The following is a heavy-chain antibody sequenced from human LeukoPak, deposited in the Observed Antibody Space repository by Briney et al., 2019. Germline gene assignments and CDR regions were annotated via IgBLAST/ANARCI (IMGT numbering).Heavy chain of an antibody. V-gene: IGHV3-48*03. CDR1: GFTFSSYE. CDR3: ARASGFGELLYHGAFDI. D-gene: IGHD3-10*01. J-gene: IGHJ3*02. CDR2: ISSSGSTI. Sequence: GGSLRLSCAASGFTFSSYEMNWVRQAPGKGLEWVSYISSSGSTIYYADSVKGRFTISRDNAKNSLYLQMISLRAKDTAVYYCARASGFGELLYHGAFDIWGQGTMVTVSS.